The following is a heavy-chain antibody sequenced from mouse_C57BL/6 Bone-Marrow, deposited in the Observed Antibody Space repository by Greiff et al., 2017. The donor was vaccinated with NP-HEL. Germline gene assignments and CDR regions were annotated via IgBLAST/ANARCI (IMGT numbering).Heavy chain of an antibody. CDR2: ILPGSGGT. CDR3: ERGGWESYFDV. D-gene: IGHD1-1*02. J-gene: IGHJ1*03. CDR1: GYTFTGYW. V-gene: IGHV1-9*01. Sequence: QVQLQQSGADLMKPGASVKLSCKATGYTFTGYWIEWVKQRPGHGLEWIGEILPGSGGTNYNEKFKGKATFTVDTSSNTAYMQLSSLTTEDSDIYYCERGGWESYFDVWGTGTTVTVSS.